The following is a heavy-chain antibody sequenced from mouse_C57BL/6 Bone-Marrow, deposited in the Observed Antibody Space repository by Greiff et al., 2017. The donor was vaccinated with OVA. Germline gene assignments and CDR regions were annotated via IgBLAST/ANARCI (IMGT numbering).Heavy chain of an antibody. CDR2: IDPSDSYT. J-gene: IGHJ4*01. Sequence: QVQLKQPGAELVKPGASVKLSCKASGYTFTSYWMQWVKQRPGQGLEWIGEIDPSDSYTNYNQKFKGKATLTVDTSSSTAYMQLSSLTSEDSAVYYCARITTVVNYAMDYWGQGTSVTVSS. V-gene: IGHV1-50*01. D-gene: IGHD1-1*01. CDR3: ARITTVVNYAMDY. CDR1: GYTFTSYW.